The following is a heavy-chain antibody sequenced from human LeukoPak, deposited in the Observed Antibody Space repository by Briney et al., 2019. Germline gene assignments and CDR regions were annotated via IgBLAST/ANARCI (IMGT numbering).Heavy chain of an antibody. CDR3: ARDTYGSDY. CDR1: GYTFSEHH. CDR2: ITPTSGDT. Sequence: ASVKVSCKASGYTFSEHHMHWVRQAPGQGLEWMGKITPTSGDTMYAQKFQDRVTMTRDTSTSTVYMELSSLRSEDTAVYFCARDTYGSDYWGQGTRVTVSA. J-gene: IGHJ4*02. V-gene: IGHV1-46*01. D-gene: IGHD3-10*01.